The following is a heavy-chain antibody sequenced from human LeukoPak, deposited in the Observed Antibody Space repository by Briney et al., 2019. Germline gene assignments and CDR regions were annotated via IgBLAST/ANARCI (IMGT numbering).Heavy chain of an antibody. CDR2: INPIFGTA. J-gene: IGHJ3*02. CDR1: GGTFSSYA. Sequence: SVKVSCKASGGTFSSYAISWVRQAPGQGLEWMGGINPIFGTANYAQKFQGRVTVTTDESTSTAYMEVSSLRSEDTAVYYCARDIPGSSGFFNDAFDIWGQGTMVTVSS. D-gene: IGHD3-22*01. V-gene: IGHV1-69*05. CDR3: ARDIPGSSGFFNDAFDI.